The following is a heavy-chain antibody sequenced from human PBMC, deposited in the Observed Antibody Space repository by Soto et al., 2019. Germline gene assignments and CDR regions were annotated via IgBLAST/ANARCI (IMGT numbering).Heavy chain of an antibody. CDR3: AENGGGGGSYFYYYGMDV. D-gene: IGHD1-26*01. V-gene: IGHV5-10-1*01. CDR1: GYSFTSYW. Sequence: ESLKISCKGSGYSFTSYWISWVRQMPGKGLEWMGRIDPSDSYTNYSPSFQGHVTISADKSISTAYLQWSSLKASDTAMYYCAENGGGGGSYFYYYGMDVWGQGTTVTVSS. J-gene: IGHJ6*02. CDR2: IDPSDSYT.